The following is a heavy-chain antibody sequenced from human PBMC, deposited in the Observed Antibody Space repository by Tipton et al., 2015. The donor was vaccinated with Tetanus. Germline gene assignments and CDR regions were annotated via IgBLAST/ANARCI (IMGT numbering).Heavy chain of an antibody. V-gene: IGHV3-30*18. Sequence: SLRLSCAASEFTFSRFSMHWVRQAPGKGLDWVAGISYDGNHKYYKDSVKGRFTITRDNSKNTLYLQMNSLRAEATSFYYCAKDESVITLAFFDYWDQGTLVTVSS. D-gene: IGHD3-16*01. CDR3: AKDESVITLAFFDY. J-gene: IGHJ4*02. CDR1: EFTFSRFS. CDR2: ISYDGNHK.